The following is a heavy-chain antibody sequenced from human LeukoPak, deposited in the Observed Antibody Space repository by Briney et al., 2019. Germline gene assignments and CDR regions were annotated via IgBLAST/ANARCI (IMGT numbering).Heavy chain of an antibody. CDR1: GGAITVYY. Sequence: PSETLSLTCTVSGGAITVYYWSGVRQPPGKTLEWIAYIYYGGSTNYNPSLKSRVTMSLDTSKNQFSLKLNSVTAADTAVYYCAGAPIGYCSSTSCLYLDYWGQGTLVTVSS. V-gene: IGHV4-59*12. CDR3: AGAPIGYCSSTSCLYLDY. CDR2: IYYGGST. D-gene: IGHD2-2*01. J-gene: IGHJ4*02.